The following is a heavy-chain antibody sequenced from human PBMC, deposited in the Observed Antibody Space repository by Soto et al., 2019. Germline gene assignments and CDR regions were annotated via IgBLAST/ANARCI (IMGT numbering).Heavy chain of an antibody. CDR2: IYPGDSDT. CDR3: ARHSHSSGWYSWFDP. J-gene: IGHJ5*02. Sequence: GESLKISCKGSGYSFTSYWIGWVRQMPGKGLEWMGIIYPGDSDTRYSPSFQGQVTISADKSISTAYLQWSSLKASDTAMYYCARHSHSSGWYSWFDPWGQGTLVTVSS. CDR1: GYSFTSYW. V-gene: IGHV5-51*01. D-gene: IGHD6-19*01.